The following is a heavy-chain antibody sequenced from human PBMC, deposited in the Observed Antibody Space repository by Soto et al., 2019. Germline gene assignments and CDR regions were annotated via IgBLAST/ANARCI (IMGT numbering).Heavy chain of an antibody. V-gene: IGHV4-34*01. J-gene: IGHJ5*02. D-gene: IGHD6-13*01. CDR2: INHSGST. CDR3: ARRGGGQLVTWFDP. Sequence: PSETLSLTCAVYGGSFSGYYWSWIRQPPGKGLEWIGEINHSGSTNYNPSLKSRVTISVDTSKNQFSLKLSSVTAADTAVYYCARRGGGQLVTWFDPWGQGTLVTVSS. CDR1: GGSFSGYY.